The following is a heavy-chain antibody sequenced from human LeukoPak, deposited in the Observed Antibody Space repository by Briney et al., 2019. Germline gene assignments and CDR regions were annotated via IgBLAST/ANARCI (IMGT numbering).Heavy chain of an antibody. CDR2: IKQDGSEK. CDR3: AREAFMGTGFDY. Sequence: PGGSLRLSCTASGFTFGDYAMSWFRQAPGKGLEWVANIKQDGSEKYYVDSVKGRFTISRDNAKNSLYLQMNSLRAEDTAVYYCAREAFMGTGFDYWGQGTLVTVSS. CDR1: GFTFGDYA. J-gene: IGHJ4*02. V-gene: IGHV3-7*01. D-gene: IGHD1-14*01.